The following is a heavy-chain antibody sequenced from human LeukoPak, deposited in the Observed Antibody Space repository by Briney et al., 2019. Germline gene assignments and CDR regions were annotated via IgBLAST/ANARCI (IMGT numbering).Heavy chain of an antibody. CDR1: GGSISSSSYY. J-gene: IGHJ3*02. CDR2: IYYSGST. Sequence: KPSETLSLTCTVSGGSISSSSYYWGWIRQPPGKGLEWIGSIYYSGSTYYNPSLKSRVTTSVDTSKNQFSLKLSSVTAADTAVYYCARHIGVRGVAGDGFDIWGQGTMVTVSS. CDR3: ARHIGVRGVAGDGFDI. V-gene: IGHV4-39*01. D-gene: IGHD3-10*01.